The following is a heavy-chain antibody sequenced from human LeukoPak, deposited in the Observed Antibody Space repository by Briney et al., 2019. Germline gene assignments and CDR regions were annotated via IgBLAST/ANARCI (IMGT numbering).Heavy chain of an antibody. CDR1: GFTFSSYW. D-gene: IGHD6-19*01. J-gene: IGHJ4*02. CDR3: ARDSSGWYVRGYFDY. CDR2: INSDGSST. V-gene: IGHV3-74*01. Sequence: GGSLRLSCAASGFTFSSYWMHWVRQAPGKGLVWVSRINSDGSSTSYADSVKGRFTISRDNAKNTLYLQMNSLRAEDTAVYYCARDSSGWYVRGYFDYWGQGTLVTVSS.